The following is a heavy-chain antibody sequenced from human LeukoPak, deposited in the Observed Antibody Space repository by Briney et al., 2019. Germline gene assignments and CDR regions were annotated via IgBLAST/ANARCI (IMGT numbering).Heavy chain of an antibody. D-gene: IGHD3-3*01. J-gene: IGHJ6*02. V-gene: IGHV3-21*01. CDR3: ARIMAESRLLEWAPSHGMDV. Sequence: GGSLRLSCAASGFTFSSYSMNWVRQAPGKGLEWVSSISSSSSYIYYADSVKGRFTISRDNAKNSLYLQMNSLRAEDTAVYYCARIMAESRLLEWAPSHGMDVWGQGTTVTVSS. CDR2: ISSSSSYI. CDR1: GFTFSSYS.